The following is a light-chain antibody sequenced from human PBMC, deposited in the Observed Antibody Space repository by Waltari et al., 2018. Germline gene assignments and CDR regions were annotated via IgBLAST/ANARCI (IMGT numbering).Light chain of an antibody. CDR2: DVS. Sequence: QKHPGKAPKRMIYDVSKPPSGVSNRFSSSKSGNTASLTISWLQAEDEADYYCTSYTSSNTYVFGTGTKVTVL. CDR3: TSYTSSNTYV. J-gene: IGLJ1*01. V-gene: IGLV2-14*04.